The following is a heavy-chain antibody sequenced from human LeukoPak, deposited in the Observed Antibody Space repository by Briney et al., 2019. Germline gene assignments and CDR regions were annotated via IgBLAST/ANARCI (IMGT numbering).Heavy chain of an antibody. D-gene: IGHD2-8*02. Sequence: GGSLRLSCAASGFTFSSHAMHWVRQAPGKGLEWVAVISTDGRDKHHAESVKGRFTISRDYSDNTVYLQMNSLGVEDTAVYYCARGLGTNYGGYCTGGGCPVYWGQGTLVTVSS. J-gene: IGHJ4*02. CDR1: GFTFSSHA. V-gene: IGHV3-30*03. CDR2: ISTDGRDK. CDR3: ARGLGTNYGGYCTGGGCPVY.